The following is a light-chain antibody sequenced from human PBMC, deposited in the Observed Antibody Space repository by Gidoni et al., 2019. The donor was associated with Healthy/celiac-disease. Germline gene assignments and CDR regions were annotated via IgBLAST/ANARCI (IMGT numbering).Light chain of an antibody. CDR2: SNN. CDR1: SSNIGSNT. CDR3: AAWDDSLNGRV. V-gene: IGLV1-44*01. J-gene: IGLJ3*02. Sequence: QSVLTQPPSASGTPGQRVTISCSGSSSNIGSNTVHWYQQLPGTAPKPLIYSNNQRPSGVPDRFSGSKSGTSASLAISGLQSEDEADYYCAAWDDSLNGRVFGGGTKLTVL.